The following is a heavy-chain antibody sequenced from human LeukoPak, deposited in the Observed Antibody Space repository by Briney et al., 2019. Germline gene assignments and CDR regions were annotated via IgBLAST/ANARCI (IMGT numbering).Heavy chain of an antibody. CDR3: ASIAVAGTVDY. J-gene: IGHJ4*02. CDR1: GFTFSSYG. V-gene: IGHV3-33*01. D-gene: IGHD6-19*01. Sequence: PGGSLRLSCAASGFTFSSYGMHWVRQAPGKGLEWVAVIWYDGSNKYYADSVKGRFTISRDNSKNTLYLQMNSLRAEDTAVYYCASIAVAGTVDYWGQGTLVTVSS. CDR2: IWYDGSNK.